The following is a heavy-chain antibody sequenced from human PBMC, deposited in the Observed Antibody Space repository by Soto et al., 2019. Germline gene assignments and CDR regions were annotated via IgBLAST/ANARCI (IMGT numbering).Heavy chain of an antibody. J-gene: IGHJ4*02. CDR1: GGSLSGYY. CDR3: ARGQEGVVATH. V-gene: IGHV4-34*01. D-gene: IGHD5-12*01. CDR2: VKDGGHT. Sequence: QVQLQQWGAGLLKPSETLSLNCAVTGGSLSGYYWSWIRQPPGKGREWIGEVKDGGHTNYSPSLRGRVTISSDTYNNQFSLRLNSVTAADTGVYYCARGQEGVVATHWDQGSLVTVSS.